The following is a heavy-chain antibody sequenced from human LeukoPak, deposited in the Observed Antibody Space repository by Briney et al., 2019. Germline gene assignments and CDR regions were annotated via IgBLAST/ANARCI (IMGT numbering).Heavy chain of an antibody. CDR1: GFSVSSNY. CDR2: IYSGESA. V-gene: IGHV3-66*01. Sequence: PGGSLRLSCAASGFSVSSNYMSWVRQAPGKGLEWVSTIYSGESAYYADSVKGRFTISRDNSKNALVLQMNSLTVADTAVYYCARDGGSGYCSSSNCYEGFDYWGQGTLVTVSS. CDR3: ARDGGSGYCSSSNCYEGFDY. J-gene: IGHJ4*02. D-gene: IGHD2-2*01.